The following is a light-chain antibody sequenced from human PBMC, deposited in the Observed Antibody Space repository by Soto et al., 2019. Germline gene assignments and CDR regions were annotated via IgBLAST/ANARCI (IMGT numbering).Light chain of an antibody. J-gene: IGKJ5*01. CDR1: QSFRVL. Sequence: EVVLTQSPDPLSLSAGARATHSGRASQSFRVLLAWYPQKPGQAHRLLIYDAYNRATGIPPRFSGSGSGTDFTLTISSLEPEDSAVYYCEQRHMWPITFGEGTRLEIK. CDR2: DAY. V-gene: IGKV3-11*01. CDR3: EQRHMWPIT.